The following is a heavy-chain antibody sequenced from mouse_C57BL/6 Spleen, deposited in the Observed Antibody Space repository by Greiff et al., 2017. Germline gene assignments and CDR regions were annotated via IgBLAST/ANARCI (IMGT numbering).Heavy chain of an antibody. V-gene: IGHV1-42*01. J-gene: IGHJ2*01. CDR2: INPSTGGT. D-gene: IGHD1-1*01. CDR1: GYSFTGYY. Sequence: EVQLHQSGPELVKPGASVKISCKASGYSFTGYYMNWVKQSPEKSLEWIGEINPSTGGTTYNQKFKAKATLTVDKSSSTAYMQLKSLTSEDSAVDYCANYYGSSYAYFEYWGQGTTLTVSS. CDR3: ANYYGSSYAYFEY.